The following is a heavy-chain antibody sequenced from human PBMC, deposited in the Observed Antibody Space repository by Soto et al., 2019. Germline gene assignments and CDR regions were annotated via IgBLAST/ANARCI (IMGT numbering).Heavy chain of an antibody. V-gene: IGHV4-31*03. D-gene: IGHD3-10*01. CDR3: ARGLGAYYYYYGMDV. Sequence: SETLSLTCTVSGGSISSGGYYWSWIRQHPGKGLEWTGYIYYSGSTYYNPSLKSRVTISVDTSKDQFSLKLSSVTAADTAVYYCARGLGAYYYYYGMDVWGQGTTVTVSS. CDR1: GGSISSGGYY. CDR2: IYYSGST. J-gene: IGHJ6*02.